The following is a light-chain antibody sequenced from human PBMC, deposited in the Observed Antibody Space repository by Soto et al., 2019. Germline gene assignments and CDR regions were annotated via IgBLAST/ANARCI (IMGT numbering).Light chain of an antibody. CDR3: QQYNNWPLT. J-gene: IGKJ4*01. CDR2: AAS. V-gene: IGKV3-15*01. CDR1: QDITNH. Sequence: EIVMTQSPATLSVSPGETVTVSCRASQDITNHLAWYHQKPGQSPQLLIYAASTLATGIPARFSGSGSGVDFTLTICSLQSEDLGLYFCQQYNNWPLTFGGGTRV.